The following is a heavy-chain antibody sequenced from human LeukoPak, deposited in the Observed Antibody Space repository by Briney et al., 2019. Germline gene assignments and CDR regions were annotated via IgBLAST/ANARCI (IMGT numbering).Heavy chain of an antibody. CDR2: ISSSSSYI. D-gene: IGHD4-11*01. CDR3: ARVEYDYSNYVGY. Sequence: GGSLRLSCAASGFTFSSYSMNWVRQAPGKGLEWVSSISSSSSYIYYADSVKGRFTISRDNAKNSLYLQMNSLRAEDTAVYYCARVEYDYSNYVGYWGQGTLVTVSS. CDR1: GFTFSSYS. J-gene: IGHJ4*02. V-gene: IGHV3-21*01.